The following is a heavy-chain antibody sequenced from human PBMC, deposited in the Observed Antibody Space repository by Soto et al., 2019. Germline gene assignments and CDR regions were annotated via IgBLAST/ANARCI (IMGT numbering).Heavy chain of an antibody. CDR2: INHSGST. CDR3: ARYCSSTSCPGGAFDI. J-gene: IGHJ3*02. Sequence: QVQLQQWGAGLLKPSETLSLTCAVYVGSFSGYYWTWIRQPPGKGLEWIGEINHSGSTKYNPSLHSRATISVDTSQNQFSLKLTSVTAADTAVYYCARYCSSTSCPGGAFDIWGQGTMVTVSS. CDR1: VGSFSGYY. D-gene: IGHD2-2*01. V-gene: IGHV4-34*01.